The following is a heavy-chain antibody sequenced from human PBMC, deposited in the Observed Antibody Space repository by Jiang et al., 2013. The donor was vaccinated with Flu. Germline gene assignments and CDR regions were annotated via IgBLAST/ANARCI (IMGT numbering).Heavy chain of an antibody. J-gene: IGHJ4*02. CDR1: GYTFTGYY. D-gene: IGHD5-18*01. Sequence: GAEVKKPGASVKVSCKASGYTFTGYYMHWVRQAPGQGLEWMGWINPNSGGTNYAQRFQGWVTMTRDTSISTAYMELSRLRSDDTAVYYCARGSSEKRGYSYGSVDYWGQGTLVTVSS. CDR3: ARGSSEKRGYSYGSVDY. V-gene: IGHV1-2*04. CDR2: INPNSGGT.